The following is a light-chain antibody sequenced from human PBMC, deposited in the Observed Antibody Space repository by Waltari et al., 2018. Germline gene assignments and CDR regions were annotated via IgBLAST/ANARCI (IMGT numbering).Light chain of an antibody. Sequence: QSALTQPASVSGSPGQSITISCTGIGSDVGASDYLSWHQHHPVKAPQVIIYDVTNRPSGVSDRFSASKSANTASLTISRLQPEDEADYYCFSQTLDGLLLFGGGTRLTVL. CDR3: FSQTLDGLLL. V-gene: IGLV2-14*03. CDR1: GSDVGASDY. J-gene: IGLJ3*02. CDR2: DVT.